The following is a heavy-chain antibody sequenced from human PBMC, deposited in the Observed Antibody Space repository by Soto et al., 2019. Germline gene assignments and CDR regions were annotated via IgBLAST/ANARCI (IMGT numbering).Heavy chain of an antibody. CDR3: AREGYSTSSGPRGNWFDP. Sequence: QVQLVQSGAEVKKPGASVKVSCKASGYTFTSYDINWVRQAPGQGLEWVGWVNPNSGDTGYAQKFQGRVTMTKNTSISTAYMELSILRSEDTAVYYCAREGYSTSSGPRGNWFDPWGQGTLVTVSS. V-gene: IGHV1-8*01. D-gene: IGHD6-6*01. CDR2: VNPNSGDT. CDR1: GYTFTSYD. J-gene: IGHJ5*02.